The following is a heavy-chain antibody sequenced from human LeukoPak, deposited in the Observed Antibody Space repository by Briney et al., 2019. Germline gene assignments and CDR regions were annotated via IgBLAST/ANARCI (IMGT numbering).Heavy chain of an antibody. Sequence: GGSLRLSCAASGFTFSSCEMNWVRQAPGKGLEWVSYITGSGRTIYYADSVKGRFTISRDNAKNSLYLQMNSLRDDDTAVYYCAKDDDWGRYKHWGQGTLVTVSS. J-gene: IGHJ1*01. CDR1: GFTFSSCE. D-gene: IGHD3-16*01. V-gene: IGHV3-48*03. CDR3: AKDDDWGRYKH. CDR2: ITGSGRTI.